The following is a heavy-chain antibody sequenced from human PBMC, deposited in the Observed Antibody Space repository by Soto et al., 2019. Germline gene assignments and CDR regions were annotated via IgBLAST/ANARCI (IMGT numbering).Heavy chain of an antibody. V-gene: IGHV1-18*01. Sequence: QVQLVQSGAEVKNPGASVKVSCKASGYTFTRYGIGWARQAPGQGIAGMGWINTYNGNTNYAQNVQSRVTLTTDTSTSTAYMDLRSLRSNDTAIYYCAMVDVYVTPSPQDVWGQGTTVIVSS. J-gene: IGHJ6*02. CDR1: GYTFTRYG. D-gene: IGHD3-16*01. CDR2: INTYNGNT. CDR3: AMVDVYVTPSPQDV.